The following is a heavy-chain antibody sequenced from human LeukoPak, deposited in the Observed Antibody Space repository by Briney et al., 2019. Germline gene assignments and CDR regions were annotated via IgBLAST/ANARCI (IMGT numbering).Heavy chain of an antibody. V-gene: IGHV1-2*04. CDR2: INPNSGGT. Sequence: GALVKVSCKASGYTFTGYYMHWVRQAPGQGLEWMGWINPNSGGTNYAQKFQGWVTMTRDTSISTAYMELSRLRSDDTAVYYCARDGAVRGVIIDYWGQATLVTVSS. D-gene: IGHD3-10*01. J-gene: IGHJ4*02. CDR1: GYTFTGYY. CDR3: ARDGAVRGVIIDY.